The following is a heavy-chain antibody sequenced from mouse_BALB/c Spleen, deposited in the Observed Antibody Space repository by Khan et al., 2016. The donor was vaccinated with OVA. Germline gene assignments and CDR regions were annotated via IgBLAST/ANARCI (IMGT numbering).Heavy chain of an antibody. CDR2: ISYSGST. CDR3: ARAPPVEEHWFAY. J-gene: IGHJ3*01. CDR1: GYSITSDYA. V-gene: IGHV3-2*02. D-gene: IGHD3-1*01. Sequence: EVQLQESGPGLVKPSQSLSLTCTVTGYSITSDYAWNWIRQFPGNKLEWMGYISYSGSTSYNPSLKSRISITRDTSKNQFFLQLNSVTTEDTATYYCARAPPVEEHWFAYWGQGTLVTVSA.